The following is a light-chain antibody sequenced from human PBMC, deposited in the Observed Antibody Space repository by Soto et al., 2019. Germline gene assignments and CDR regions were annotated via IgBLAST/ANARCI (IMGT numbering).Light chain of an antibody. J-gene: IGKJ2*01. CDR1: QDISGY. V-gene: IGKV1-9*01. CDR2: AAS. CDR3: QHLAGT. Sequence: QLTQSPSSLSASIGDRVTITCRASQDISGYLAWYQQQPGKAPKLLIYAASTLHSGVPTRFSGSGSGTEFILTIGRLRPEDFATYYCQHLAGTFGQGTKLAMK.